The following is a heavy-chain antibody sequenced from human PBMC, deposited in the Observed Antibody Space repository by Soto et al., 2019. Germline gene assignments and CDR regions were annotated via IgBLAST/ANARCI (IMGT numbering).Heavy chain of an antibody. Sequence: ASVKVSCKASGYTFTSYYMHWVRQAPGQGLEWMGIINPSGGSTSYAQKFQGKVTMTRDTSTSTVYMELSSLRSEDTAVYYCAASGYCSGGSCYTGDYYYYMDVWGKGTTVTVSS. CDR2: INPSGGST. V-gene: IGHV1-46*01. J-gene: IGHJ6*03. CDR3: AASGYCSGGSCYTGDYYYYMDV. D-gene: IGHD2-15*01. CDR1: GYTFTSYY.